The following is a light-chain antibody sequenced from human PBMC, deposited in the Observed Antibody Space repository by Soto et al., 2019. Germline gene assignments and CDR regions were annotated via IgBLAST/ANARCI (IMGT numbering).Light chain of an antibody. CDR3: QQYDSYSAT. V-gene: IGKV1-5*01. Sequence: DIQLTQSPSTLSPSVGDRVTITCRASQSLNNRLAWYQQKPGKAPKLLIYDASSLKSGVPSRFIGSGSGTEFTLTISSLQPDDFAAYYCQQYDSYSATFGQGTKVDIK. CDR2: DAS. J-gene: IGKJ1*01. CDR1: QSLNNR.